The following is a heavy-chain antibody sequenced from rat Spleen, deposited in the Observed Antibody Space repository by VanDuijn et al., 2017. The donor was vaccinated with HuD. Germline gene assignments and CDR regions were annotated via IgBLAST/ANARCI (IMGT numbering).Heavy chain of an antibody. Sequence: EVQLVESGGGLVQPGRSLKLSCEASGFTFSYYDMAWVRQAPTKGLEWIASINTGGGNTYYRDSVKGRFTISRDNANNIQYLQMDSLRSEDTATYYCARAANYFDYWGQGVMVTVSS. CDR3: ARAANYFDY. CDR1: GFTFSYYD. CDR2: INTGGGNT. V-gene: IGHV5S13*01. J-gene: IGHJ2*01.